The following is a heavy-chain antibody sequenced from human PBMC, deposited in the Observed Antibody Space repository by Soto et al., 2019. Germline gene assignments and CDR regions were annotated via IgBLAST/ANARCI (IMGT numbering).Heavy chain of an antibody. CDR3: ARQVTISGSELWYYYYGLDV. CDR2: IDPSDSYT. D-gene: IGHD5-12*01. V-gene: IGHV5-10-1*01. CDR1: GYSFTSYW. J-gene: IGHJ6*02. Sequence: GESLKISCKGSGYSFTSYWISWVRQMPGKGLEWVGRIDPSDSYTNYSPSFQGHVTISADKSISTAYLQWSSLKASDTAMYYCARQVTISGSELWYYYYGLDVWGQGTTVTVSS.